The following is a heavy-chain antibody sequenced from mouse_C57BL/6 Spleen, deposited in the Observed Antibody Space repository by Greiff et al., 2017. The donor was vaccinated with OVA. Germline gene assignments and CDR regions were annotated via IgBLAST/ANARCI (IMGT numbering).Heavy chain of an antibody. CDR1: GYTFTSYW. Sequence: VQLQQPGAELVKPGASVKLSCKASGYTFTSYWMHWVKQRPGRGLEWIGRIDPNSGGTKYNEKFKSKATLTVDKPSSTAYMQLSSLTSEDSAVYYCARGNFGSSPYYYAMDYWGQGTSVTVSS. CDR2: IDPNSGGT. V-gene: IGHV1-72*01. J-gene: IGHJ4*01. CDR3: ARGNFGSSPYYYAMDY. D-gene: IGHD1-1*01.